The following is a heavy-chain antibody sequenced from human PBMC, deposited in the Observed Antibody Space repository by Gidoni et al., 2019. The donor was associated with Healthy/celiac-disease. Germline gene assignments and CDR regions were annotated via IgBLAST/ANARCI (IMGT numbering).Heavy chain of an antibody. CDR3: ARAVGDGYNLRIYYYYYGMDV. Sequence: ETLSLTCAVYGGSFSGYYWSWIRQPPGKGLEWIGEINHSGSTNYNPSLKSRVTISVDTSKNQFSLKLSSVTAADTAVYYCARAVGDGYNLRIYYYYYGMDVWGQGTTVTVSS. CDR2: INHSGST. J-gene: IGHJ6*02. D-gene: IGHD5-12*01. CDR1: GGSFSGYY. V-gene: IGHV4-34*01.